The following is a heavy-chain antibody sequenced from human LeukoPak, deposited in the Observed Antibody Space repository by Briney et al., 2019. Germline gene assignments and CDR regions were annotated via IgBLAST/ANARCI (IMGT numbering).Heavy chain of an antibody. CDR2: ISSGGGTI. Sequence: GGSLRLSCAASGFTFSDYYMSWIRQAPGKGLEWVSYISSGGGTIYYADSVKGRFTISRDNAKNSLYLQMNSLRAEDTAVYYCARESFYCSGGSCYNTQFDYWGQGTLVTFSS. CDR3: ARESFYCSGGSCYNTQFDY. J-gene: IGHJ4*02. D-gene: IGHD2-15*01. CDR1: GFTFSDYY. V-gene: IGHV3-11*01.